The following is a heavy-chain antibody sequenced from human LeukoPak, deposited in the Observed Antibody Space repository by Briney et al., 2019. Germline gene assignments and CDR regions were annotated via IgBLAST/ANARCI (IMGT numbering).Heavy chain of an antibody. CDR2: ISSSGSTI. D-gene: IGHD6-13*01. CDR1: GFTFSDYY. CDR3: ARVVGAAAAKLAFARNPIYYYYYYMDV. V-gene: IGHV3-11*01. Sequence: GGSLRLSCAASGFTFSDYYMSWIRQAPGKGLEWVSYISSSGSTIYYADSVKGRFTISRDNAKSSLYLQMNSLRAEDTAVYYCARVVGAAAAKLAFARNPIYYYYYYMDVWGKGTTVTVSS. J-gene: IGHJ6*03.